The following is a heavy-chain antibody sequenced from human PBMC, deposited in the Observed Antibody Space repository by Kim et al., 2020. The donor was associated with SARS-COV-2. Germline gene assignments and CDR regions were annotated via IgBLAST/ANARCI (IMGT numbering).Heavy chain of an antibody. Sequence: ASVKVSCKASGYTFTSYAINWVRQATGQGLEWMGWMNPNSGNTGYAQKFQGRVTMTRNTSISTAYMELSSLRSEDTAVYYCARGVKSGAAVTVFGVVGVYYYMDVWGKGTTVTVSS. V-gene: IGHV1-8*01. J-gene: IGHJ6*03. CDR2: MNPNSGNT. CDR3: ARGVKSGAAVTVFGVVGVYYYMDV. D-gene: IGHD3-3*01. CDR1: GYTFTSYA.